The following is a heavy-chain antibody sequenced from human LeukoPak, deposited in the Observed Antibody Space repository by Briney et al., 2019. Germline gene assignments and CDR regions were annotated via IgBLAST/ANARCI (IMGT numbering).Heavy chain of an antibody. CDR1: GFTFSSYG. V-gene: IGHV3-33*01. D-gene: IGHD3-22*01. J-gene: IGHJ4*02. CDR2: IWYDGSNK. Sequence: PGGSLRLSCAASGFTFSSYGMHRVRQAPGKGLEWVAVIWYDGSNKYYADSVKGRFTISRDNSKNTLYLQMNSLRAEDTAVYYCARDSTPMIVVSYFDYWGQGTLVTVSS. CDR3: ARDSTPMIVVSYFDY.